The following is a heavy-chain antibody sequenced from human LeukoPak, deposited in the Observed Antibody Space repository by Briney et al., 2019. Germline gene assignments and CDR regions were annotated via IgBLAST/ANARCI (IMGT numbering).Heavy chain of an antibody. D-gene: IGHD3-16*01. CDR3: TTSPGDPFDY. Sequence: ASVKVSCKASGYTFTCFHIHWVRQAPGQGLEYMGWINPNSGDTNYAQKFQGRVTMTRDTSISTAYMELSSLRFDDTAVYYCTTSPGDPFDYWGQGTLVTVSS. CDR2: INPNSGDT. V-gene: IGHV1-2*02. J-gene: IGHJ4*02. CDR1: GYTFTCFH.